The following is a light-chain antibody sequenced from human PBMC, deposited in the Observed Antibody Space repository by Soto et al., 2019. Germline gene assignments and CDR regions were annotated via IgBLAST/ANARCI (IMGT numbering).Light chain of an antibody. Sequence: EVVLTQSPGTLSLSPGGSATLSCRASQSVSSTYFAWYQQKPGQAPRLVIHGASTRAAGIPDRFSGSGSGTDFTLTISRLEPEDFAVYYCHQYGRSPRTFVQGTKLEIK. CDR3: HQYGRSPRT. CDR1: QSVSSTY. CDR2: GAS. V-gene: IGKV3-20*01. J-gene: IGKJ2*01.